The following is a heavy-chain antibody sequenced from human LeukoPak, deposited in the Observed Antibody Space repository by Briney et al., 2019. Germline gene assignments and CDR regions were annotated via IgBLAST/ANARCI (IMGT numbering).Heavy chain of an antibody. CDR1: RYSFTEFW. J-gene: IGHJ5*02. V-gene: IGHV5-51*01. Sequence: GESLKISCKASRYSFTEFWIGWVRQMPGKGLGWGGIIYSGDSDTRYSPTFQGQVTISADRSISTAYLQWSSLKASDTAMYYCVTTTDTYSSIWFDPWGHGTLVTVSS. D-gene: IGHD6-13*01. CDR3: VTTTDTYSSIWFDP. CDR2: IYSGDSDT.